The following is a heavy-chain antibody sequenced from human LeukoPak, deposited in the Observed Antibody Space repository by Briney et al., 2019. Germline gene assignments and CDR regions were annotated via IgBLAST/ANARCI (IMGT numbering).Heavy chain of an antibody. D-gene: IGHD3-22*01. CDR3: ASRSGGSSGYGSLNEI. CDR1: GGSISSGDYS. Sequence: PSETLSLTCTVSGGSISSGDYSWSWIRQPPGKGLEWIGYIYYSGSTYYNPSLKSRVTISVDTSKNQFSLKLSSVTAADTAVYYCASRSGGSSGYGSLNEIWGQGTLVTVSS. V-gene: IGHV4-30-4*01. J-gene: IGHJ4*02. CDR2: IYYSGST.